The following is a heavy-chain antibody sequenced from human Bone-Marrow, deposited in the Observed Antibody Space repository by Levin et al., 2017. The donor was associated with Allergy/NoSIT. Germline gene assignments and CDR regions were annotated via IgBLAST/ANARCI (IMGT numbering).Heavy chain of an antibody. V-gene: IGHV3-48*02. CDR3: AREGSGWGDI. D-gene: IGHD6-19*01. CDR2: TSSSSGNI. Sequence: GGSLRLSCTASGFTLSSYSINWVRQAPGKGLEWISHTSSSSGNIYYADPVKGRFTISRDNAKNSLSLQMNSLRDEATAVYYCAREGSGWGDIWGQGTMVTVSS. CDR1: GFTLSSYS. J-gene: IGHJ3*02.